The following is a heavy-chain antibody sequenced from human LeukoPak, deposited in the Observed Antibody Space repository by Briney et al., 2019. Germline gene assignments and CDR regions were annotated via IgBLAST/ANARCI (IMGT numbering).Heavy chain of an antibody. V-gene: IGHV3-23*01. CDR1: GFTFSSYA. Sequence: GGSLRLSCAASGFTFSSYAMSWVRQAPGKGLEWVSAISGSGGSTYYADSVKGRFTISRDNSENTLYLQMNSLRAEDTAVYYCVKGHDYYYDSSGYGEYYYYGMDVWGQGTTVTVSS. J-gene: IGHJ6*02. CDR2: ISGSGGST. CDR3: VKGHDYYYDSSGYGEYYYYGMDV. D-gene: IGHD3-22*01.